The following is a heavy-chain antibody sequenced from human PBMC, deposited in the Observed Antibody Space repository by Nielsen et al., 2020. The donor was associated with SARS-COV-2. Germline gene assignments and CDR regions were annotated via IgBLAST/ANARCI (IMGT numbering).Heavy chain of an antibody. CDR2: ISYDGSNK. D-gene: IGHD6-13*01. J-gene: IGHJ6*02. V-gene: IGHV3-30*04. CDR3: ASLENIAAAGHSYYYYYGMDV. Sequence: WIRQPPGKGLEWVAVISYDGSNKYYADSVKGRFTISRDNSKNTLYLQMNSLRAEDTAVYHCASLENIAAAGHSYYYYYGMDVWGQGTTVTVSS.